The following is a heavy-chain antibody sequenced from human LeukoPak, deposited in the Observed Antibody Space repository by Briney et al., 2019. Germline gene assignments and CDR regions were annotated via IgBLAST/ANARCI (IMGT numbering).Heavy chain of an antibody. V-gene: IGHV4-4*07. D-gene: IGHD3-16*01. CDR1: GGSISSYY. CDR2: IYTSGST. Sequence: SETLSLPCTVSGGSISSYYWSWIRQPAGKGLEWIGRIYTSGSTNYNPSLKSRVTMSVDTSKNQFSLKLSSVTAADTAVYYCARSYDDYVWGSYPYSDYCGQGTLVTVSS. CDR3: ARSYDDYVWGSYPYSDY. J-gene: IGHJ4*02.